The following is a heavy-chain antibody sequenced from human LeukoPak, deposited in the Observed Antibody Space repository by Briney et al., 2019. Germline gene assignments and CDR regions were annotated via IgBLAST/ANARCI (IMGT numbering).Heavy chain of an antibody. CDR3: AGLRYFDLRGVWIQNNWFDP. D-gene: IGHD3-9*01. V-gene: IGHV4-39*07. Sequence: SETLSLTCTVSGGSIGSSSYYWGWIRQPPGKGLEWIGSIYYSGSTNYNPSLKSRVTISVDTSKNQFSLKLSSVTAADTAVYYCAGLRYFDLRGVWIQNNWFDPWGQGTLVTVSS. CDR2: IYYSGST. J-gene: IGHJ5*02. CDR1: GGSIGSSSYY.